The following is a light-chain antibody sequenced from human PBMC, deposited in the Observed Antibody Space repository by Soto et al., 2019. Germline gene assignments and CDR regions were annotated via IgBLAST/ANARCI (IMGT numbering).Light chain of an antibody. CDR3: QQYSAWPLT. CDR2: FAS. V-gene: IGKV3-15*01. Sequence: EIVMTQSPATLSVSPGEKATISCRASQSLNNNLAWYQQKPWQGPRLLIYFASTMATGTPARFSGSGSGTEFSLTISSLQSEDFASYYCQQYSAWPLTFGGGTKVETK. CDR1: QSLNNN. J-gene: IGKJ4*01.